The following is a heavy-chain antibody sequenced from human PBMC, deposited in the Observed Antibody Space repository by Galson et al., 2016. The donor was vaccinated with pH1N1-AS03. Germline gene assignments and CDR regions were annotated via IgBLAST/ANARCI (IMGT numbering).Heavy chain of an antibody. CDR3: ARDAPPPGDSDSSGIFDH. J-gene: IGHJ4*02. V-gene: IGHV3-30*04. CDR2: ISYDGSEK. D-gene: IGHD3-22*01. CDR1: GFSFGDFA. Sequence: LSCAASGFSFGDFALHWVRQAPGKGLEWVAFISYDGSEKYYADSVQGRVTISRDNSKNTVHLELNSLRSEDTAVYYCARDAPPPGDSDSSGIFDHWGQGTLVTVSS.